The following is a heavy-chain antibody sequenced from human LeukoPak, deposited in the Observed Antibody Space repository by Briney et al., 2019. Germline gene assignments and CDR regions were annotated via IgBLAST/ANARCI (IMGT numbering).Heavy chain of an antibody. D-gene: IGHD6-13*01. CDR3: ARLLAAAAQGFDP. CDR2: IYYNGST. J-gene: IGHJ5*02. CDR1: GGSISSYY. V-gene: IGHV4-59*08. Sequence: PSETLSLTCTVSGGSISSYYWSWIRQPPGKGLEWIGYIYYNGSTNYTPSLKSRVTISVDTSKNQFSLKLSSVTAADTAVYYCARLLAAAAQGFDPWGQGTLVTVSS.